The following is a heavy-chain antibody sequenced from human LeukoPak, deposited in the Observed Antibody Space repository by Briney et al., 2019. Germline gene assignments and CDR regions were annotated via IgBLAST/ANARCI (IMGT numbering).Heavy chain of an antibody. CDR2: INHSGST. Sequence: PSETLSLTCAVYGGSFSGYYWSWIRQPPGKGLEWNGEINHSGSTNYNPSLRSRVTISVDTSKNQFSLKLSSVTAADTAVYYCTRGIAVAGTGYYFDYWGQGTLVTVSS. J-gene: IGHJ4*02. D-gene: IGHD6-19*01. CDR3: TRGIAVAGTGYYFDY. CDR1: GGSFSGYY. V-gene: IGHV4-34*01.